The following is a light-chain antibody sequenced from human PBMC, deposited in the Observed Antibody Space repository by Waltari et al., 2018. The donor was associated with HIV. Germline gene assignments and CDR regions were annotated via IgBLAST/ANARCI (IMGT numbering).Light chain of an antibody. CDR1: SSNIGAGYQ. V-gene: IGLV1-40*01. CDR2: GNS. CDR3: QSYDSSLSGYV. J-gene: IGLJ1*01. Sequence: QSVLTQPPSVSGAPGQRVTISCTGSSSNIGAGYQVHWYQQLPGTAPKLLIYGNSNRPAGFPDRFSGSRSGTSASLAITGLQAEDEADYHGQSYDSSLSGYVFGTGTKVTVL.